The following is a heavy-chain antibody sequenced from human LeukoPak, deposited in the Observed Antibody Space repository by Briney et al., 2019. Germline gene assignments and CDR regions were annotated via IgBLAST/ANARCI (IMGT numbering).Heavy chain of an antibody. CDR3: ARDYDILTGYYGGDAFDI. CDR2: MDTSGST. D-gene: IGHD3-9*01. CDR1: GGSISSYY. Sequence: SETLSLTCTVSGGSISSYYWSWFRQPAGKGLEWIGRMDTSGSTNYNPSLKSRVTMSVDTSKNQFSLRLSSVTAADTAVYYCARDYDILTGYYGGDAFDIWGQGTMVTVSS. V-gene: IGHV4-4*07. J-gene: IGHJ3*02.